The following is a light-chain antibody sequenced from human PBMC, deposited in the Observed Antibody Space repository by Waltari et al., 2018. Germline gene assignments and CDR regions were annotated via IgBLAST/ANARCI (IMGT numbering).Light chain of an antibody. J-gene: IGLJ2*01. CDR1: SSNIGAGYE. CDR2: GDD. V-gene: IGLV1-40*01. CDR3: QSYDSSLSGV. Sequence: QSVLTQPPSVSGTPGQTVTISCTGSSSNIGAGYEVHRYQQLPGTAPKLLVSGDDNRPSGFPDRFSGSKSGSSASLAITGLQAEDEADYYCQSYDSSLSGVFGGGTKLTVL.